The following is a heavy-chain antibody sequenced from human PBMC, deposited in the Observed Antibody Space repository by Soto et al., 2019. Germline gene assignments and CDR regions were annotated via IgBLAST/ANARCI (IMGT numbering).Heavy chain of an antibody. D-gene: IGHD6-13*01. CDR2: IVPIYRTA. CDR1: GGTFSSYR. V-gene: IGHV1-69*13. Sequence: SVKVSCKASGGTFSSYRFNWVRQARGQGLEWLGGIVPIYRTADYAQKFQGRVTITADESTRTVYMELSSLKSQDTALYYCARDYGAKLSSSWGQGTLVTVSS. CDR3: ARDYGAKLSSS. J-gene: IGHJ4*02.